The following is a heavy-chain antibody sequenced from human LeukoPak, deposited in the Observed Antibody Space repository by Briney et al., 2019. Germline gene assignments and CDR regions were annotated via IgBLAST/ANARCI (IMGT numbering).Heavy chain of an antibody. D-gene: IGHD3-22*01. V-gene: IGHV4-59*01. CDR2: IYYSGST. J-gene: IGHJ4*02. CDR3: ARGYLLFQDYYDSSGYFDY. CDR1: GGSISSYY. Sequence: SETLSLTCTVSGGSISSYYWSWIRQPPGKGLEWIGYIYYSGSTNYNPSLKSRVTISVDTSKNQFSLKPSSVTAADTAVYYCARGYLLFQDYYDSSGYFDYWGQGTLVTVSP.